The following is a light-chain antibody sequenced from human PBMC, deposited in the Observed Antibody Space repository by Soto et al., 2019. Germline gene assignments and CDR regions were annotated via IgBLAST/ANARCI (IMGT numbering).Light chain of an antibody. Sequence: QSALTQPASVSGSPGQSIAISCTGTSSDVGAYDFVSWYQQHPDKAPKLLIYEVSNRPSGVSDRFSGSKSVNTATLTISGLQAEDEADYYCCSHTSSNTRVFGPGTKLTVL. CDR3: CSHTSSNTRV. CDR2: EVS. V-gene: IGLV2-14*03. CDR1: SSDVGAYDF. J-gene: IGLJ1*01.